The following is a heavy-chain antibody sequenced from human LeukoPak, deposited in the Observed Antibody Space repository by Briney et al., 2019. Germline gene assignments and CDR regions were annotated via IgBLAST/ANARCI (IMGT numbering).Heavy chain of an antibody. CDR3: ARRVGYYYDSSGYYQPLDY. CDR2: INPSGGST. V-gene: IGHV1-46*01. CDR1: GYTFTSYY. J-gene: IGHJ4*02. D-gene: IGHD3-22*01. Sequence: ASVKVSCKASGYTFTSYYMHWVRQAPGQGLEWMGIINPSGGSTSYAQKFQGRVTMTRDTSTSTVYMELSSLRSEDTAVYYCARRVGYYYDSSGYYQPLDYWGQGTLVTVSS.